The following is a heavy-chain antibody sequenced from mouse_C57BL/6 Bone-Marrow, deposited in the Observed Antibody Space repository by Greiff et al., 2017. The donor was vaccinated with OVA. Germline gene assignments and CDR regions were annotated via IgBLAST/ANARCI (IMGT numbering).Heavy chain of an antibody. D-gene: IGHD3-2*02. CDR1: GFSLTSYA. V-gene: IGHV2-9-1*01. Sequence: VKVVESGPGLVAPSQSLSITCTVSGFSLTSYAISWVRQPPGKGLEWLGVIWTGGGTNHYPALKSRLSISKDNSKSQVFLKMASLQTDDTARYYCARSSDSSGAWFAYWGQGTLVTVSA. CDR3: ARSSDSSGAWFAY. CDR2: IWTGGGT. J-gene: IGHJ3*01.